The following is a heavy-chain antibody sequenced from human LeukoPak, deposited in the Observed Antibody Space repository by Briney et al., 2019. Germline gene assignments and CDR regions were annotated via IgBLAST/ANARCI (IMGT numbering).Heavy chain of an antibody. Sequence: GASVKVSCKASGYTFTSYGISWVRQAPGQGLEWMGWISAYNGNTNYAQKLQGRVTMTTDTSTSTAYMELRSLRSDGTAVYYCARGGDIVVVTAMYYYYMDVWGKGTTVTVSS. V-gene: IGHV1-18*01. CDR2: ISAYNGNT. D-gene: IGHD2-21*02. CDR3: ARGGDIVVVTAMYYYYMDV. CDR1: GYTFTSYG. J-gene: IGHJ6*03.